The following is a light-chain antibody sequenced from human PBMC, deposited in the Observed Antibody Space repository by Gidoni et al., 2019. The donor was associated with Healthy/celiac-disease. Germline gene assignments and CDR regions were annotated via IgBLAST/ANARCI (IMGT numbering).Light chain of an antibody. CDR2: DAS. CDR3: QQRSNGLT. CDR1: QSVSSY. J-gene: IGKJ4*01. Sequence: DIVLTQSPATLSLAPGERATLSCRASQSVSSYLAWYQQQPGQAPRFLISDASNRATGIPARFSGSGSGTDFTLTISSLEPEDFAVYYGQQRSNGLTFGGGTKVEIK. V-gene: IGKV3-11*01.